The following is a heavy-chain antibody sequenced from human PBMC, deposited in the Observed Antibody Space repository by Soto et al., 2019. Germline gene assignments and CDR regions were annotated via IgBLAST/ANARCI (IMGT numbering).Heavy chain of an antibody. CDR3: AKDGAPRYCSRSSCHPAGAY. J-gene: IGHJ4*02. Sequence: QVQLVVSGGGVVQPGRSLRLSCAGSGFTFSNYGLHWVRQAPGKGLEWMAVISYDGSHKYYADSVKGRFTISRDNSNNMLYLQMDSLRAEGTAVYYCAKDGAPRYCSRSSCHPAGAYWGQGTLVTVSS. CDR1: GFTFSNYG. CDR2: ISYDGSHK. D-gene: IGHD2-15*01. V-gene: IGHV3-30*18.